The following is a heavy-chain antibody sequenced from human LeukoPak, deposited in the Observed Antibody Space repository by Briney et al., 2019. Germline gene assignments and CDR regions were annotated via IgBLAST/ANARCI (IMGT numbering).Heavy chain of an antibody. Sequence: ASVKVSCKASGYTFTSYYMHWVRQAPGQGLEWMGIISPSGGSTSYAQKFQGRVTMTRDTSTSTVYMELSSLRSEDTAVYYCARVGYYDSSGYYYFGYAFDIWGQGTMVTVSS. CDR1: GYTFTSYY. D-gene: IGHD3-22*01. J-gene: IGHJ3*02. CDR2: ISPSGGST. CDR3: ARVGYYDSSGYYYFGYAFDI. V-gene: IGHV1-46*01.